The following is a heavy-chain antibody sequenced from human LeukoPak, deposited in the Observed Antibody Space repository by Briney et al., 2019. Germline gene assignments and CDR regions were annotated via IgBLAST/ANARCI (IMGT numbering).Heavy chain of an antibody. V-gene: IGHV4-59*01. D-gene: IGHD6-13*01. J-gene: IGHJ4*02. CDR1: DGSISSSF. CDR3: ARASRSPSFDY. CDR2: IYYSGSP. Sequence: SETLSLTCTVSDGSISSSFWSWIRQPPGQGLQWIGYIYYSGSPKYNPSLKSRVSISVDTSKNRSSLNLSSLTAADTAVYYCARASRSPSFDYWGQGTLVTVSS.